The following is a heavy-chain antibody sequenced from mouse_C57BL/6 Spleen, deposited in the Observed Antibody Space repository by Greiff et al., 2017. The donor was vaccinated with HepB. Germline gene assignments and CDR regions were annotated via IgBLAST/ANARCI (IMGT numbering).Heavy chain of an antibody. CDR2: INPYNGGT. CDR3: ARGEDNFDY. Sequence: EVQLQQSGPVLVKPGASVKMSCKASGYTFTDYYMNWVKQSHGKSLEWIGVINPYNGGTSYNQKFKGKATLTVDKSSSTAYMELNSLTSEDSAVYYCARGEDNFDYWGQGTTLTVSS. J-gene: IGHJ2*01. V-gene: IGHV1-19*01. CDR1: GYTFTDYY. D-gene: IGHD3-3*01.